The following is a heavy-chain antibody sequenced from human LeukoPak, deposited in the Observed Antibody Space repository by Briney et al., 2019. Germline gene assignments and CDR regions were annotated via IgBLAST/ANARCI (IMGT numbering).Heavy chain of an antibody. V-gene: IGHV4-59*08. D-gene: IGHD3/OR15-3a*01. J-gene: IGHJ6*02. CDR3: ARFGLWTALGGMDV. CDR2: INYSGSS. Sequence: PSQTLSLTCTVSGGSMSSYYWSWIRQPPGKGPEWIGFINYSGSSNYNPSLKSRVTMSVDTSKNQFSLEMSSATAADTAVYYCARFGLWTALGGMDVWGQGTTVTVSS. CDR1: GGSMSSYY.